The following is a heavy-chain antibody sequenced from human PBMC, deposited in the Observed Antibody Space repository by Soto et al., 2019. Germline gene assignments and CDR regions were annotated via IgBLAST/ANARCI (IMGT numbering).Heavy chain of an antibody. V-gene: IGHV3-21*01. D-gene: IGHD3-16*01. CDR3: ARGGDYGPPDY. CDR1: GFTFSSYS. Sequence: EVQLVESGGGLVKPGGSLRLSCAASGFTFSSYSMNWVRQAPGKGLEWVASISSSSSYKYYADSVKGRFTISRDNAKNSLYLQMNSLRAEDTAVYYCARGGDYGPPDYWGQGTLVTVSS. CDR2: ISSSSSYK. J-gene: IGHJ4*02.